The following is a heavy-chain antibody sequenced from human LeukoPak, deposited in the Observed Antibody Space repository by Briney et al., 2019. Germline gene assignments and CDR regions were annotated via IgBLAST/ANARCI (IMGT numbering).Heavy chain of an antibody. V-gene: IGHV3-23*01. CDR1: GFSFSDYA. CDR2: IAGSGATT. Sequence: PGGSLRLSCAASGFSFSDYAMSWVRQTPGKGLEWVSTIAGSGATTYFVDSVQGRFTISRDNSKNTLYLHMNSLRAEDTAVYYCARVISGYSARDWYRGYYFDHWGQGTLVTVSS. J-gene: IGHJ4*02. D-gene: IGHD1-26*01. CDR3: ARVISGYSARDWYRGYYFDH.